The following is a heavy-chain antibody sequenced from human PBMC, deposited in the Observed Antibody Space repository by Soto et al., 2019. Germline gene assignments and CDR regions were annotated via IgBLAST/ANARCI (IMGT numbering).Heavy chain of an antibody. J-gene: IGHJ4*02. CDR2: ISSSSSTI. Sequence: GGFLRLSCAASGFTFSSYSMNWVRQAPGKGLEWVSYISSSSSTIYYADSVKGRFTISRDNAKNSLYLQMNSLRAEDTAVYYCARGEVLGSYKPFDYWGQGTLVTVSS. CDR1: GFTFSSYS. V-gene: IGHV3-48*01. D-gene: IGHD3-10*01. CDR3: ARGEVLGSYKPFDY.